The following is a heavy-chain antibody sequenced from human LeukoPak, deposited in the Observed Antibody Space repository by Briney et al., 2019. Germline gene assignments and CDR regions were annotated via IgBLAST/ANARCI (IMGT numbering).Heavy chain of an antibody. J-gene: IGHJ4*02. Sequence: SETLSLTCAVYGGSFSGYYWSWIRQPPGKGLEWIGEINHSGSTNYNPSLKSRVTISVDTSKNQFSLKLSSVTAADTAVYYCARGGAYCGGDCYSGFDYRGQGTLVTVSS. CDR1: GGSFSGYY. D-gene: IGHD2-21*02. CDR3: ARGGAYCGGDCYSGFDY. CDR2: INHSGST. V-gene: IGHV4-34*01.